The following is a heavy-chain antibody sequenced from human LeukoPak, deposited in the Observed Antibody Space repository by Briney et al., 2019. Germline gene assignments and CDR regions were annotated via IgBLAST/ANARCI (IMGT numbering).Heavy chain of an antibody. J-gene: IGHJ4*02. CDR2: ISAYNGNT. Sequence: ASVKFSCEASGYTFTSYGISWVRQAPGQGLEWMGWISAYNGNTNYAQKLQGRVTMTTDTSTSTAYMELRSLRSDDTAVYYCARARWDNCFDYWGRGTLVTVSS. D-gene: IGHD1-26*01. CDR3: ARARWDNCFDY. CDR1: GYTFTSYG. V-gene: IGHV1-18*01.